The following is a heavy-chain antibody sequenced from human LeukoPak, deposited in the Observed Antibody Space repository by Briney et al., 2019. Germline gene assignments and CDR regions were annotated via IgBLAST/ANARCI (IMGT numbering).Heavy chain of an antibody. J-gene: IGHJ6*02. CDR3: ARAGSSSTGGMDV. Sequence: XGLXXVAVISYDENNKYFADSVKGRFTISRDNSKNTLYLQMNSLRAEDTAVYYCARAGSSSTGGMDVWGQGTTVTVSS. D-gene: IGHD6-6*01. CDR2: ISYDENNK. V-gene: IGHV3-30*03.